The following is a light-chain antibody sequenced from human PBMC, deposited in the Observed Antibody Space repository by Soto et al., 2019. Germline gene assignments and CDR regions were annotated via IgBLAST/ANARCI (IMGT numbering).Light chain of an antibody. J-gene: IGKJ1*01. CDR1: QNINSH. Sequence: DIQITQSPSSQPASVGDRVTITCRASQNINSHLNWYHLKPGKAPKLLIYAASILPSGVPSRFSGRRSGTDFTLTISDLQPEDFATYYCQQTYSVPLTFGQGTRV. CDR3: QQTYSVPLT. CDR2: AAS. V-gene: IGKV1-39*01.